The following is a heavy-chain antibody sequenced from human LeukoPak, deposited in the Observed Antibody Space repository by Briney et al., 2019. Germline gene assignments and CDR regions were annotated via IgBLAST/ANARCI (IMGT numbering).Heavy chain of an antibody. D-gene: IGHD3-10*02. J-gene: IGHJ4*02. CDR3: ARDFSRKTMSGYLVD. V-gene: IGHV3-30*04. Sequence: GGSLRLSCAASGFAFNSYALHWVRQAPGKGVEWVAVISYDGNTQYYADSMKGRFSISRDNSKSTLYLQMASLRPDDTAVYTCARDFSRKTMSGYLVDWGQGTLVTVSS. CDR2: ISYDGNTQ. CDR1: GFAFNSYA.